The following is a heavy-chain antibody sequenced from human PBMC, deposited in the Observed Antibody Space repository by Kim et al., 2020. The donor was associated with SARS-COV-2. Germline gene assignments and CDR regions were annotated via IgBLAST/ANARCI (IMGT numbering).Heavy chain of an antibody. CDR3: ARPSSGAIDY. Sequence: TPYNPSPQSRVTISVDTSKNQFSLKLSSVTAADTAVYYCARPSSGAIDYWGQGTLVTVSS. CDR2: T. V-gene: IGHV4-39*01. D-gene: IGHD6-6*01. J-gene: IGHJ4*02.